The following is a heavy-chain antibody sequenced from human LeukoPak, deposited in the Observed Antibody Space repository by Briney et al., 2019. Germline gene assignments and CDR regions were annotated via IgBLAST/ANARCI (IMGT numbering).Heavy chain of an antibody. CDR1: GYTFTSYG. D-gene: IGHD3-16*01. J-gene: IGHJ4*02. CDR2: ISAYNGNT. V-gene: IGHV1-18*01. Sequence: ASVKVSCKASGYTFTSYGISWLRQAPGQGLEWMGWISAYNGNTNYAQKLQGRVTMTTDTSTSTAYMELRSLRSDDTAVYYCARGAYDYVWGSDFDYWGQGTLVTVSS. CDR3: ARGAYDYVWGSDFDY.